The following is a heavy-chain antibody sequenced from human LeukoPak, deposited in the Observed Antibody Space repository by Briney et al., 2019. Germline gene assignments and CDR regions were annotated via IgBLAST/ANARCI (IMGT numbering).Heavy chain of an antibody. Sequence: ASVNVSLKVSGYTLIELSMHWVRQAPGRGGEGMGGFDPEDGETIYAQKFQGRVTMTQDTSTDTAYMDLSSLRSEATAAYYCATDLGDSSGYWIYWGPGTLVTVSS. CDR1: GYTLIELS. J-gene: IGHJ4*02. CDR2: FDPEDGET. D-gene: IGHD3-22*01. CDR3: ATDLGDSSGYWIY. V-gene: IGHV1-24*01.